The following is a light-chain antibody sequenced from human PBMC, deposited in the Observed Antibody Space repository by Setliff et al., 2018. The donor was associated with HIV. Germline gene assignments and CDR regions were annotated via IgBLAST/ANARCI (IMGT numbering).Light chain of an antibody. Sequence: QSALAQPASVSGSPGQSITISCTGTSSDVGSYNLVSWYQQHPGKAPKLMIYDVSKRPSGVSNRFSGSKSGNTASLTISGLQAEDEADYYCCSYAGSRNVVFGGGTRSPS. CDR1: SSDVGSYNL. J-gene: IGLJ2*01. V-gene: IGLV2-23*02. CDR2: DVS. CDR3: CSYAGSRNVV.